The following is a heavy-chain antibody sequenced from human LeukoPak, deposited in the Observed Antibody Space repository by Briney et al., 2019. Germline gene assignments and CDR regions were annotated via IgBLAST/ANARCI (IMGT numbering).Heavy chain of an antibody. D-gene: IGHD6-19*01. CDR2: ISGSGGST. CDR3: AKLEGGHSIAVAGTLNWFDP. V-gene: IGHV3-23*01. J-gene: IGHJ5*02. Sequence: GGSLRLSCAASGFTFSSYAMSWVRQAPGKGLEWVSAISGSGGSTYYADSVKGRFTISRDNSKNTLYLQMNSLRAEDTAVYYCAKLEGGHSIAVAGTLNWFDPWGQGTLVTVSS. CDR1: GFTFSSYA.